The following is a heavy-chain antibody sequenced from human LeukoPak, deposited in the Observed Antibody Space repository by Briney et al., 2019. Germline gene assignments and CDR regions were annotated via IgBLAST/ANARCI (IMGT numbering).Heavy chain of an antibody. CDR2: ISSSSSYI. CDR1: GFTFSSYS. J-gene: IGHJ4*02. Sequence: PGGSLRLSCAASGFTFSSYSMNWVRQAPGKGLEWVSSISSSSSYIYYADSVKGRFTISRDNAKNSLYLQMNSLRAEDTAVYYCASGGSSGWYYFDYWGQGTLVIVSS. CDR3: ASGGSSGWYYFDY. D-gene: IGHD6-19*01. V-gene: IGHV3-21*01.